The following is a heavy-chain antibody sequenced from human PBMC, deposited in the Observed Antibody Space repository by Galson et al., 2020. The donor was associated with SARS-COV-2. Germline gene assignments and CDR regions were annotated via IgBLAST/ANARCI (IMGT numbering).Heavy chain of an antibody. CDR2: IWYDGSNK. CDR1: GFTFSSYG. D-gene: IGHD2-2*01. V-gene: IGHV3-33*01. CDR3: AREGVWYQLLDRALDY. Sequence: QLGESLKISCAASGFTFSSYGMHWVRQAPGKGLEWVAVIWYDGSNKYYADSVKGRFTISRDNSKNTLYLQMNSLRAEDTAVYYCAREGVWYQLLDRALDYWGQGTLVTVSS. J-gene: IGHJ4*02.